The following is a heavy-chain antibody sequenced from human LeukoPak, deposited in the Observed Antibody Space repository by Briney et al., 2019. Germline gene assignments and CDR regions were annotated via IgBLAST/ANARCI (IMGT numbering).Heavy chain of an antibody. CDR3: AGVYNTNRRAFDM. D-gene: IGHD1-14*01. CDR1: RFTFSAYS. CDR2: INTDGSTT. Sequence: PGGSLRLSCAASRFTFSAYSMTWVRQAPGKGLVWVSRINTDGSTTVYADSVRGRFTISRDNAKNTLYLQMISLRPEDTAVYYCAGVYNTNRRAFDMWGQGTMVTVSS. J-gene: IGHJ3*02. V-gene: IGHV3-74*01.